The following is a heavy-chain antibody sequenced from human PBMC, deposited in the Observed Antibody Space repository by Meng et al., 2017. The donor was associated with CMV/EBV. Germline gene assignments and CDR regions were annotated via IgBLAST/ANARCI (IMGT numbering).Heavy chain of an antibody. D-gene: IGHD2-15*01. Sequence: VLLVQSGAEVKKLAAPVKVSCNASGYTFTSYHISWVRQAHGQGFEWMGWISGYNGQTKYAPKSQGRVTITTASPTRTAYMEPRRLRSDDTDVYYCARAPIFSGSYFSHWGQGTLVTVSS. CDR3: ARAPIFSGSYFSH. V-gene: IGHV1-18*01. CDR2: ISGYNGQT. J-gene: IGHJ4*02. CDR1: GYTFTSYH.